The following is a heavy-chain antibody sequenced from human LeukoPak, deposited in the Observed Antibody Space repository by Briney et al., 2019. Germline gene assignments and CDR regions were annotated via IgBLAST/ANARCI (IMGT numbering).Heavy chain of an antibody. Sequence: GGSLRLSCAASGFTFSSYGMNWARQAPGKGLEWVSYISSSSSTIQYADSVKGRFTISRDSAKNSLFLQMNSLRAEDAAVYYCARVFWAGTAIDYWGQGTLVTVSS. CDR2: ISSSSSTI. J-gene: IGHJ4*02. CDR3: ARVFWAGTAIDY. V-gene: IGHV3-48*01. D-gene: IGHD3/OR15-3a*01. CDR1: GFTFSSYG.